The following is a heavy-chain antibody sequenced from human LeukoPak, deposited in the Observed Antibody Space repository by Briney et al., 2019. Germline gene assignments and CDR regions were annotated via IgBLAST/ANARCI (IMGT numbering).Heavy chain of an antibody. Sequence: GGSLRLSCAASGFTISSYSMNWVRQAPGKGLEWVSAISASGGTTYNSDSVKGRFTISRDSAKNTLYLQINSLRAEDSAVYYCAKASSSWYSDFDYWGRGTLVTVSS. D-gene: IGHD6-13*01. J-gene: IGHJ4*02. CDR3: AKASSSWYSDFDY. V-gene: IGHV3-23*01. CDR2: ISASGGTT. CDR1: GFTISSYS.